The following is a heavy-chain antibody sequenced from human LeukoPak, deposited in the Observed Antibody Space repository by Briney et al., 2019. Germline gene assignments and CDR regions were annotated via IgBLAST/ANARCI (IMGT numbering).Heavy chain of an antibody. CDR3: AREETANNWFDP. D-gene: IGHD5-24*01. V-gene: IGHV4-59*01. J-gene: IGHJ5*02. CDR2: IYYSGST. CDR1: GGSISSYY. Sequence: SETLSLTCTVSGGSISSYYWSWIRQPPGKGLEWIGYIYYSGSTNYNPSLKSRVTISVATSKNQFSLKLSSVTAADTAVYYCAREETANNWFDPWGLGTLVTVSS.